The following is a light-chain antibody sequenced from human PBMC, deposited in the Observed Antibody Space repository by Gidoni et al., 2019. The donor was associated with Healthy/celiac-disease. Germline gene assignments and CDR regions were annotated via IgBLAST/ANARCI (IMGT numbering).Light chain of an antibody. V-gene: IGKV3D-20*01. J-gene: IGKJ5*01. CDR1: QSVSSSY. Sequence: ILLPQSPATLSLSPGARATLTCGASQSVSSSYLAWYQQKPGLAPRLLIYDASSRATGIPDRFSGSGSGTDFTLTISRLEPKEFAVYYCQQYGSSAITLGQGTRLEIK. CDR3: QQYGSSAIT. CDR2: DAS.